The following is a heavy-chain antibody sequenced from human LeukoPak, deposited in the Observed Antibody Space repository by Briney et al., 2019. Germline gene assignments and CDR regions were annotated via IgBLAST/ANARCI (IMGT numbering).Heavy chain of an antibody. CDR1: GGSISSSSYY. V-gene: IGHV4-39*07. CDR3: ARDPHYDFWSGYLYYFDY. J-gene: IGHJ4*02. Sequence: PSETLSLTCTVSGGSISSSSYYWGWIRQPPGKGLEWIGSIYYSGSTYYNPSLKSRVTISVDTSKNQFSLKLSSVTAADTAVYYCARDPHYDFWSGYLYYFDYWGQGALVTVSS. CDR2: IYYSGST. D-gene: IGHD3-3*01.